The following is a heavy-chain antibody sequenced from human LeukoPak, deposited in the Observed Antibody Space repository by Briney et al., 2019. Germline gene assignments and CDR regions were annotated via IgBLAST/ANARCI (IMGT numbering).Heavy chain of an antibody. V-gene: IGHV2-5*08. D-gene: IGHD6-13*01. CDR1: GGSISSYYW. Sequence: TLSLTCTVSGGSISSYYWSWIRQPPGKALEWLALIYWDDDNRYSPSLKSRLTITKDTSKNQVVLTMTNMDPVDTATYYCAHRRSSGWSTFNYWGQGTLVTVSS. J-gene: IGHJ4*02. CDR3: AHRRSSGWSTFNY. CDR2: IYWDDDN.